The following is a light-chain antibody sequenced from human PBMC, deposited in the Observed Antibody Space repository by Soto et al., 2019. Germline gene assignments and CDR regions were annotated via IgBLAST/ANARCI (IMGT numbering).Light chain of an antibody. CDR3: QKYNSAPPFT. V-gene: IGKV1-27*01. CDR1: QGISNY. Sequence: DIQMTQSPSSLSASVGDRVTITCRASQGISNYLAWYQQKPGKVPKLLIYAASTLQSGVSSRFSGSGSGTDFSLSISSLQPEDVATYYCQKYNSAPPFTFLPGTKVDIK. CDR2: AAS. J-gene: IGKJ3*01.